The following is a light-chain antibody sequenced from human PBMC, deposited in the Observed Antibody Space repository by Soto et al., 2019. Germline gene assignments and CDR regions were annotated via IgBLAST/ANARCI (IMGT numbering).Light chain of an antibody. V-gene: IGLV2-14*01. J-gene: IGLJ1*01. Sequence: QSALTQPASESGSPGLSITISCTGTSTDVSRYNYVSWYQQHPGKAPKLMVYDVSNRTSWVSNRFSGSKSGITAYLTISGLQAEDEADYYCTSYTSDSTYVSGTGTKVTVL. CDR3: TSYTSDSTYV. CDR1: STDVSRYNY. CDR2: DVS.